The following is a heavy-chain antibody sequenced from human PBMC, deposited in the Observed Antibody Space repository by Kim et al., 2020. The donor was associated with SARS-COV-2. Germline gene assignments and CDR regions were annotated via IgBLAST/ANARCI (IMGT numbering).Heavy chain of an antibody. Sequence: GGSLRLSCAASGFTFSNAWMSWVRQAPGKGLEWVGRIKSKTDGGTTDYAAPVKGRFTISRDDSKNTLYLQMNSLKTEDTAVYYCTTDQALLWFGDWFGWGQGTLVTVSS. V-gene: IGHV3-15*01. CDR3: TTDQALLWFGDWFG. CDR2: IKSKTDGGTT. D-gene: IGHD3-10*01. J-gene: IGHJ4*02. CDR1: GFTFSNAW.